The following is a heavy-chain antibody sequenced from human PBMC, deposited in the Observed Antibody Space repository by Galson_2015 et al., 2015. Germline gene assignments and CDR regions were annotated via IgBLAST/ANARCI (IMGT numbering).Heavy chain of an antibody. V-gene: IGHV5-10-1*01. CDR1: GYSFTSYW. CDR2: IDPSDSYT. D-gene: IGHD3-9*01. Sequence: QSGAEVKKPGESLRISCKGSGYSFTSYWISWVRQMPGKGLEWMGRIDPSDSYTTYSPSFQGHVTISADKSISTAYLQWSSLKASDTAMYYCARAFYDILTGYYVYYFDYWGQGTLVTVSS. J-gene: IGHJ4*02. CDR3: ARAFYDILTGYYVYYFDY.